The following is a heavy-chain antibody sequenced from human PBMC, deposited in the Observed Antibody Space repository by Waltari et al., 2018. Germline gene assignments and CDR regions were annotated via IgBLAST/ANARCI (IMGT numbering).Heavy chain of an antibody. V-gene: IGHV4-4*02. CDR3: ARGADFCSGGSCYYATDAFDI. CDR1: GGSISSSNW. Sequence: QVQLQESGPGLVKPSGTLSLTCAVSGGSISSSNWWSWVRQPPGKGMEWIGEIYHGGSTNYNPSLKIRVTISVEKSKNQFSLKLSSVTAADTAVYYCARGADFCSGGSCYYATDAFDIWGQGTMVTVSS. J-gene: IGHJ3*02. CDR2: IYHGGST. D-gene: IGHD2-15*01.